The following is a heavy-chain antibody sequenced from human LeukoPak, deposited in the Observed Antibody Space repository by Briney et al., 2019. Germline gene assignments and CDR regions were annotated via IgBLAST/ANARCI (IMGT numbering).Heavy chain of an antibody. CDR3: ARDLTGYYGIDY. V-gene: IGHV3-21*01. CDR1: GFPLSSHS. Sequence: PGGSLELSRAASGFPLSSHSMNWVRQAPGKGLELVSSISSSSSYIYYADSVKGRFTISRDNAKNSLYLQMNSLRAKDTAVYYCARDLTGYYGIDYWGQGTLVTVSS. J-gene: IGHJ4*02. D-gene: IGHD3-9*01. CDR2: ISSSSSYI.